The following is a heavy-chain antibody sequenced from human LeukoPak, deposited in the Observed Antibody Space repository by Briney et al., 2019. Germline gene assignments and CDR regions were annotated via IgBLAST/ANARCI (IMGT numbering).Heavy chain of an antibody. CDR3: ARWGDQYGGNSGYYFDY. V-gene: IGHV1-8*03. Sequence: GASVKVSCKASGYTFTSYDINWVRQATGQGLEWMGWMNPNSGNTGYAQKFQGRVTITRNTSISTAYMELSSLRSEDTAVYYCARWGDQYGGNSGYYFDYWGQGTLVTVSS. D-gene: IGHD4-23*01. J-gene: IGHJ4*02. CDR1: GYTFTSYD. CDR2: MNPNSGNT.